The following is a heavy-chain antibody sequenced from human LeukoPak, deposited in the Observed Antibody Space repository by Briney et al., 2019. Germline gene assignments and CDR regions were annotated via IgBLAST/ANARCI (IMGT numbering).Heavy chain of an antibody. CDR2: ITANADRT. V-gene: IGHV3-23*01. J-gene: IGHJ4*02. CDR3: ATFGIIIRNNYFDF. CDR1: GFVFRSFA. D-gene: IGHD3-3*01. Sequence: GGSLRLSCAASGFVFRSFAVTWVRQAPGKGLGWVSSITANADRTYYADSVKGRFTISRDNSKNTLFLEMSSLSAEDTASYYCATFGIIIRNNYFDFWGQGTQVTVSS.